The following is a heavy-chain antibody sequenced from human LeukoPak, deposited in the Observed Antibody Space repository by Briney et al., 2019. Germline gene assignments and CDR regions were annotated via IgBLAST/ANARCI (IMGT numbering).Heavy chain of an antibody. CDR3: APEGGSSYDY. Sequence: GGSLRLSCAASGFTFSTYWMDWVRQVPGKGLVWVSRINSDGSIADYADAVKGRFTISRDNARNTLYLEMNSLRAEDTALYFCAPEGGSSYDYWGQGTLVTVSS. CDR2: INSDGSIA. CDR1: GFTFSTYW. D-gene: IGHD5-18*01. V-gene: IGHV3-74*01. J-gene: IGHJ4*02.